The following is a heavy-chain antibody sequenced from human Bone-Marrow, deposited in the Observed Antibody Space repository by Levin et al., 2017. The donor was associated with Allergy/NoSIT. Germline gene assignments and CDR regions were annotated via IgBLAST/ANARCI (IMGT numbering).Heavy chain of an antibody. Sequence: PGESLKISCAASGFTVSTNYMSWVRQAPGKGLEWVSVIYSGGDTYYADSVRGRFTISRDHSKNTLYLQMNSLRAEDTATYYCAKDLAGGIDYWGQGTLVTVSA. CDR3: AKDLAGGIDY. CDR1: GFTVSTNY. CDR2: IYSGGDT. J-gene: IGHJ4*02. V-gene: IGHV3-53*01.